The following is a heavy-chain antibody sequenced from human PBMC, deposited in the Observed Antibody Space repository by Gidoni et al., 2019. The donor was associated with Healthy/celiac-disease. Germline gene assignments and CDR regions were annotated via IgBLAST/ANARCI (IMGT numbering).Heavy chain of an antibody. CDR3: ARDGLRGFDY. V-gene: IGHV4-34*01. Sequence: QVQLQQWGAGLLKPSETMSLTCAVYGGSFSGYYWSWIRQPPGKGLEWIGEINHSGSTNYNPSLKSRVTISVDTSKNQFSLKLSSVTAADTAVYYCARDGLRGFDYWGQGTLVTVSS. D-gene: IGHD4-17*01. CDR1: GGSFSGYY. J-gene: IGHJ4*02. CDR2: INHSGST.